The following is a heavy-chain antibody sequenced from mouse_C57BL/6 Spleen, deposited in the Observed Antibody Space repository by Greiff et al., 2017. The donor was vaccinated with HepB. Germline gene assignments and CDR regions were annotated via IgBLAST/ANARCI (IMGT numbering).Heavy chain of an antibody. CDR1: GYAFSSYW. Sequence: QVQLKQSGAELVKPGASVKISCKASGYAFSSYWMNWVKQRPGKGLEWIGQIYPGDGDTNYNGKFKGKATLTADKSSSTAYMQLSSLTSEDSAVYFCARGLLRSGYYYAMDYWGQGTSVTVSS. V-gene: IGHV1-80*01. D-gene: IGHD1-1*01. CDR2: IYPGDGDT. CDR3: ARGLLRSGYYYAMDY. J-gene: IGHJ4*01.